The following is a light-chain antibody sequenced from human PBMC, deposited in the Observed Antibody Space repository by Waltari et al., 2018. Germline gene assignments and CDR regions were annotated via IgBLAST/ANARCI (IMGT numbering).Light chain of an antibody. CDR1: SGHSDYA. Sequence: HLVLTQSPSASASLGASVKLTCTLSSGHSDYAIPWHQQQPGKGPRYLMKLNSDGSHNKGDGIPDRFSGSSSGAERYLTISSLQSEDEADYYCHAWRSGILVFAGGTKLTVL. J-gene: IGLJ2*01. CDR2: LNSDGSH. V-gene: IGLV4-69*01. CDR3: HAWRSGILV.